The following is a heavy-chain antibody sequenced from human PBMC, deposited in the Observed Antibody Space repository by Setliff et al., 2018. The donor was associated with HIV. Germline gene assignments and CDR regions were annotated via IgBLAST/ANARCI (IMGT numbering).Heavy chain of an antibody. CDR3: ATSNYYDTRGYYIRGHDY. D-gene: IGHD3-22*01. V-gene: IGHV3-11*03. CDR1: GFILNDYY. Sequence: PGGSLRLSCAASGFILNDYYMNWIRQAPGKGLEWVSYISASSSYTSYADSVKGRFTISRDNAKNSLYLQRDNLRAEDTAVYYCATSNYYDTRGYYIRGHDYWGQGTLVTVSS. CDR2: ISASSSYT. J-gene: IGHJ4*02.